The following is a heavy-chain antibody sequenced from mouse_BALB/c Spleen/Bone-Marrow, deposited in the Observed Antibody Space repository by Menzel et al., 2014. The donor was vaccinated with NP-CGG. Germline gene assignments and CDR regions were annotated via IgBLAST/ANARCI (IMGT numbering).Heavy chain of an antibody. V-gene: IGHV1S81*02. D-gene: IGHD1-1*01. CDR2: IHPSNGVT. CDR3: TRSGFYGSGAYFDV. J-gene: IGHJ1*01. Sequence: QVQLQQSGAELVKPGASVKLSRKASGYTFTSYYVYWVKQRPGQGLEWIGEIHPSNGVTNFNEKFMSKATLTVDTSSSTAYMHLSTLTSEVSGVYSCTRSGFYGSGAYFDVWGAGTTVTVSS. CDR1: GYTFTSYY.